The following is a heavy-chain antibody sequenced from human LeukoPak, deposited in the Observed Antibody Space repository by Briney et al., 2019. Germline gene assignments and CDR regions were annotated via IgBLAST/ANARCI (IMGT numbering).Heavy chain of an antibody. CDR2: MNPNSGNT. V-gene: IGHV1-8*01. CDR1: GYTFTSYD. J-gene: IGHJ6*02. Sequence: ASVKVSCKASGYTFTSYDINWVRQATGQGLEWMGWMNPNSGNTGYAQKFQGRVTMTRNTSISTAYMELSSLRSEDTAVYYCARGGSTSPTSGNYYYYGMDVWGQGTTVTVSS. D-gene: IGHD2-2*01. CDR3: ARGGSTSPTSGNYYYYGMDV.